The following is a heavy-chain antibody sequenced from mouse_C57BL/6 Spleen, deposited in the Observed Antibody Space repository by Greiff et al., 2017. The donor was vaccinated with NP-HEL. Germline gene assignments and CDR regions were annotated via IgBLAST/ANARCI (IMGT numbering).Heavy chain of an antibody. CDR3: GRGYYGSSYD. J-gene: IGHJ2*01. D-gene: IGHD1-1*01. Sequence: EVQLQQSGPELVKPGASVKISCKASGYTFTDYYMNWVKQSHGKSLEWIGDINPNNGGTSYNQKFKGKATLTVDKSSSTAYMELRSLTSEDSAVYYCGRGYYGSSYDWGQGTTLTVSS. V-gene: IGHV1-26*01. CDR1: GYTFTDYY. CDR2: INPNNGGT.